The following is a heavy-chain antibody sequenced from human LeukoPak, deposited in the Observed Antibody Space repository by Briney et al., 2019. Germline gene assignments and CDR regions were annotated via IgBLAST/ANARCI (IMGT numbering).Heavy chain of an antibody. V-gene: IGHV3-23*01. Sequence: GGSLRLSCAASGFTFSSYAMTWVRQAPGKGLQWVSSISASGGSTYYADSMRGRFTISRDNSKNTLYLQMNGLRAEDTAVYYCAKGGAANRVTTNYFDYWGQGTLVTVSA. CDR2: ISASGGST. D-gene: IGHD4-17*01. CDR3: AKGGAANRVTTNYFDY. J-gene: IGHJ4*02. CDR1: GFTFSSYA.